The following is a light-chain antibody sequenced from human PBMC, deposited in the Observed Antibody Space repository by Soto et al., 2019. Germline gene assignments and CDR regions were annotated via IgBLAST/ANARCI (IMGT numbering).Light chain of an antibody. CDR2: KDI. J-gene: IGLJ2*01. CDR3: QSADSSGTYVV. CDR1: ALPKQY. V-gene: IGLV3-25*03. Sequence: SYELTQPPSVSVSPGQTARITCFGDALPKQYAYWYQQKPGQAPVVVIYKDIERPSGIPERISGSSSGTTVTLTISGVQAEDEADYYCQSADSSGTYVVFGGGTKVTVL.